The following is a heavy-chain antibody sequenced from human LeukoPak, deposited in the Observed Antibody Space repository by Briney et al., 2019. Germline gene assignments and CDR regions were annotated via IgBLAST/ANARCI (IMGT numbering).Heavy chain of an antibody. V-gene: IGHV5-51*01. D-gene: IGHD3-22*01. Sequence: GEALQISCNGSGYSFTSYWIGWVRQMPGKGVGWMGIIYPGDSDTRYSPSFQGQVTISADKSISTAYLQWSSLKASDTAMYYCAIYNYYDSSGYNWGQGTLVTVSS. CDR1: GYSFTSYW. CDR2: IYPGDSDT. J-gene: IGHJ4*02. CDR3: AIYNYYDSSGYN.